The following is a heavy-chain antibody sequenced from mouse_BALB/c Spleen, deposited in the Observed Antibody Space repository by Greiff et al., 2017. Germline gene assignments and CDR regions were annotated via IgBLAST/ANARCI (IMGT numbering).Heavy chain of an antibody. J-gene: IGHJ4*01. CDR3: ARAGNRAMDY. D-gene: IGHD2-1*01. CDR2: ISDGGSYT. Sequence: EVKLMESGGGLVKPGGSLKLSCAASGFTFSDYYMYWVRQTPEKRLEWVATISDGGSYTYYPDSVKGRFTISRDNAKNNLYLQMSSLKSEDTAMYYCARAGNRAMDYWGQGTSVTVSS. CDR1: GFTFSDYY. V-gene: IGHV5-4*02.